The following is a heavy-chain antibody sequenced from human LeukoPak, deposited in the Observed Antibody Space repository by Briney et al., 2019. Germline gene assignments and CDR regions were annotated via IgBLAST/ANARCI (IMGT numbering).Heavy chain of an antibody. CDR1: GFTFSTYN. V-gene: IGHV3-21*01. CDR2: ISGTSSHI. J-gene: IGHJ4*02. D-gene: IGHD4-11*01. Sequence: GGSLRLSCAASGFTFSTYNMNWARQAPGKGLEWVSCISGTSSHIHYADSVKGRFTISRDNVKSVLYLQMNSLRAEDTAVYYCARWASNSHDSWGQGTLVTVSS. CDR3: ARWASNSHDS.